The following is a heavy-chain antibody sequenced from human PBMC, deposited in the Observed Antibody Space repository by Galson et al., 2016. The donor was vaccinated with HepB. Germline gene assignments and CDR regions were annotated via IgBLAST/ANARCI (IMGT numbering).Heavy chain of an antibody. D-gene: IGHD6-19*01. Sequence: APGQGLEWMGIINLSGGSARYAQKFQGRVTMTRDTSTSTVYMELSSLRSEDTAVYYCARQYSSGAFDIWGQGTLVAVSS. CDR3: ARQYSSGAFDI. V-gene: IGHV1-46*01. CDR2: INLSGGSA. J-gene: IGHJ3*02.